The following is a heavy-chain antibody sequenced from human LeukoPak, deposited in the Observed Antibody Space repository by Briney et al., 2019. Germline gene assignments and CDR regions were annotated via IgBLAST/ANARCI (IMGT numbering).Heavy chain of an antibody. CDR2: ISSDGSNR. J-gene: IGHJ4*02. CDR3: ARKRGSSGYDTSPDY. Sequence: GGSLRLSCVASGFTFSNYAMHWVRQAPGKGLEWVAIISSDGSNRYYADSVKGRFTISRDNAKNSLYLQMNSLRAEDTAVYYCARKRGSSGYDTSPDYWGQGTLVTVSS. D-gene: IGHD5-12*01. V-gene: IGHV3-30*04. CDR1: GFTFSNYA.